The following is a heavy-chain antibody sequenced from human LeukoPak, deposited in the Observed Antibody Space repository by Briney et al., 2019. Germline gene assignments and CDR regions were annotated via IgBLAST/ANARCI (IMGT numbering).Heavy chain of an antibody. Sequence: GGSLRLSCAASGFTFSSYWMSWVRQAPGKGLEWVANIKQDGSDKYYVDSVKGRFTISRDNAKNSLYLQMNSLRAEDTAVHYCARARGSGYYYGYYFDYWGQGTLVTVSS. CDR3: ARARGSGYYYGYYFDY. CDR2: IKQDGSDK. D-gene: IGHD3-22*01. J-gene: IGHJ4*02. V-gene: IGHV3-7*01. CDR1: GFTFSSYW.